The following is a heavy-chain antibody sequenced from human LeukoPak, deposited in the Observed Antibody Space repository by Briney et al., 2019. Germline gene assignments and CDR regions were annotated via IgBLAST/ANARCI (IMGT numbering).Heavy chain of an antibody. Sequence: LSGGSLRLSXAASGFTFXXXXXXXXXQXXXXXXXXXXXXXGSTXSTYYADSVXGRFSISRDNSKNTVYLQMNSLRVEDTAVYYCAKGPVSAIVGATTLDYWGQGTLVTVSS. J-gene: IGHJ4*02. CDR1: GFTFXXXX. D-gene: IGHD1-26*01. CDR2: XXGSTXST. V-gene: IGHV3-23*01. CDR3: AKGPVSAIVGATTLDY.